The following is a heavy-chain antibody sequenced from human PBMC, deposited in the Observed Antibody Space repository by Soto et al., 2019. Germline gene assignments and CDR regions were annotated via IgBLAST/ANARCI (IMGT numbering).Heavy chain of an antibody. J-gene: IGHJ4*02. CDR2: ISYDGSNK. D-gene: IGHD5-12*01. CDR3: ARESVVATRTPTYDY. Sequence: QVQLVESGGGVVQPGRSLRLSCAASGFTFSSYAMHWVRQAPGKGLEWVAVISYDGSNKYYADSVKDQFTISRDNSKNTLYLQMNSLRAEDTAVYYCARESVVATRTPTYDYWGQGTLVTVSS. V-gene: IGHV3-30-3*01. CDR1: GFTFSSYA.